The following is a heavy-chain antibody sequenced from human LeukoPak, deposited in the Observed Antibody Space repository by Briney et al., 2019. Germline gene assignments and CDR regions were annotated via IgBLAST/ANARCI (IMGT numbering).Heavy chain of an antibody. Sequence: SQTLSLTCTVSGGSISSGGYYWSWIRRHPGKGLEWIGYIYYSGSTYYNPSLKSRVTISVDTSKNQFSLKLSSVTAADTAVYYCAIWGYYDSSGPLYFDYWGQGTLVTVSS. CDR1: GGSISSGGYY. D-gene: IGHD3-22*01. CDR3: AIWGYYDSSGPLYFDY. CDR2: IYYSGST. V-gene: IGHV4-31*03. J-gene: IGHJ4*02.